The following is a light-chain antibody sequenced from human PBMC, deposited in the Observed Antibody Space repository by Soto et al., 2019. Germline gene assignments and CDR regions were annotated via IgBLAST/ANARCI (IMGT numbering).Light chain of an antibody. CDR3: QQYGNSPRT. V-gene: IGKV3-20*01. CDR1: QSVSSNF. CDR2: GAS. J-gene: IGKJ1*01. Sequence: EIVLTQSPGTLSLSPGERATLSCRASQSVSSNFLAWYQQKPGQAPRLLISGASNRATGIPDRCSGSGSGTDFTLTISRLEPEDFAVYYCQQYGNSPRTFGQGTKVDIK.